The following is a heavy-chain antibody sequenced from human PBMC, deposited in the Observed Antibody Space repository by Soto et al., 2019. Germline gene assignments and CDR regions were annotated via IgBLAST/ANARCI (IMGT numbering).Heavy chain of an antibody. CDR3: ARLFGGYSHPDYFDY. J-gene: IGHJ4*02. CDR1: GGSISSGGYY. D-gene: IGHD5-18*01. Sequence: QVQLQESGPGLVKPSQTLSLTCTVSGGSISSGGYYWSWIRQHPGKGLEWIGYIYYSGSTYYNPSLKRRVTISVDTSKNQFSLKLSSVTAADTAVYYCARLFGGYSHPDYFDYWGQGTLVTVSS. V-gene: IGHV4-31*03. CDR2: IYYSGST.